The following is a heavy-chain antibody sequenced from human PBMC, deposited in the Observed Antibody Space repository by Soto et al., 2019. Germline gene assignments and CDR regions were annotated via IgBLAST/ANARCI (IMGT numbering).Heavy chain of an antibody. Sequence: ASVKVSCKVSGYTLTELSMHWVRQAPGKGLEWMGGFDPEDGETIYAQKFQGRVTMTEDTSTDTAYMELSSLRSEDTAVYYCATXNRELIEWELLRDAFDIWGQGTMVTVSS. CDR3: ATXNRELIEWELLRDAFDI. D-gene: IGHD1-26*01. J-gene: IGHJ3*02. CDR2: FDPEDGET. CDR1: GYTLTELS. V-gene: IGHV1-24*01.